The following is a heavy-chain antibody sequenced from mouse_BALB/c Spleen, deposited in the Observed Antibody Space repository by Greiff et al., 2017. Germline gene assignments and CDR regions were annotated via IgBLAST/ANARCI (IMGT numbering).Heavy chain of an antibody. CDR2: IYPGGGYT. CDR1: GYTFTNYW. Sequence: VQLQESGAELVRPGTSVKISCKASGYTFTNYWLGWVKQRPGHGLEWIGDIYPGGGYTNYNEKFKGKATLTADTSSSTAYMQLSSLTSEDSAVYFCANRSPYYFDYWGQGTTLTVSS. J-gene: IGHJ2*01. D-gene: IGHD2-14*01. CDR3: ANRSPYYFDY. V-gene: IGHV1-63*02.